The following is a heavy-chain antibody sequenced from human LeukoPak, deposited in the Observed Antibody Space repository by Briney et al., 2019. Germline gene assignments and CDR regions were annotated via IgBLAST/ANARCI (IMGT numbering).Heavy chain of an antibody. CDR3: ARDWDYYEGYAFDI. CDR1: GFTFSGSA. CDR2: IRSKANSYAT. V-gene: IGHV3-73*01. D-gene: IGHD3-22*01. Sequence: GGSLRLSCAASGFTFSGSAMHWVRQASGKGLEWVGRIRSKANSYATAYAASVKGRFTISRDDSKNTLYLQMNSLRAEDTAVYYCARDWDYYEGYAFDIWGQGTMVTVSS. J-gene: IGHJ3*02.